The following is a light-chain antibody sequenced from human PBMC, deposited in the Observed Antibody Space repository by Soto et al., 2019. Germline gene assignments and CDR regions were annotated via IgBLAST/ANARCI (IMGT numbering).Light chain of an antibody. CDR1: SSNIGSNY. V-gene: IGLV1-47*01. J-gene: IGLJ2*01. Sequence: QSVLTQPPSASGAPGQTVTISCSGRSSNIGSNYVYWYQQLPETAPRLLLYRADQRPSGIPDRFSGSKSGTSASLAISGLRSEDEADYYCAAWDDTLRGIVFGGGTKLTVL. CDR3: AAWDDTLRGIV. CDR2: RAD.